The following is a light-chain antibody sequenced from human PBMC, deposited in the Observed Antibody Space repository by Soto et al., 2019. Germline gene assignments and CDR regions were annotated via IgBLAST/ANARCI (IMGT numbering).Light chain of an antibody. CDR1: SNDVGGYAY. Sequence: QSALTQPASVSGSPGQSITISCTGTSNDVGGYAYVSWYQQYPGKAPKLVISEVSNRPSGFSHRFSGSRSGNTASLTISGLPAEDAADYHCCSYTGNTTPVFGGGTKLTVL. J-gene: IGLJ3*02. V-gene: IGLV2-14*01. CDR3: CSYTGNTTPV. CDR2: EVS.